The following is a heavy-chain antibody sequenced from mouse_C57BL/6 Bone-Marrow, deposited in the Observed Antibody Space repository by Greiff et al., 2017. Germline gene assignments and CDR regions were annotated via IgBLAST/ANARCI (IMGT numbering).Heavy chain of an antibody. CDR2: IYPGDGDT. D-gene: IGHD1-1*01. V-gene: IGHV1-82*01. J-gene: IGHJ3*01. Sequence: VKLMESGPELVKPGASVKISCKASGYAFSSSWMNWVKQRPGKGLEWIGRIYPGDGDTNYNGKFKGKATLTADKSSSTAYMQLSSLTSEDSAVYFCARYEAYYGSSYGFAYWGEGTLVTVSA. CDR3: ARYEAYYGSSYGFAY. CDR1: GYAFSSSW.